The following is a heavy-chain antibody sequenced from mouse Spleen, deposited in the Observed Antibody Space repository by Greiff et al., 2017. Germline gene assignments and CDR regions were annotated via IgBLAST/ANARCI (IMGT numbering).Heavy chain of an antibody. D-gene: IGHD2-14*01. CDR1: GYTFTDYY. V-gene: IGHV1-26*01. CDR3: ARGDYRYDGAWFAY. J-gene: IGHJ3*01. Sequence: VQLQQSGPELVKPGASVKISCKASGYTFTDYYMNWVKQSHGKSLEWIGDINPNNGGTSYNQKFKGKATLTVDKSSSTAYMELRSLTSEDSAVYYCARGDYRYDGAWFAYWGQGTLVTVSA. CDR2: INPNNGGT.